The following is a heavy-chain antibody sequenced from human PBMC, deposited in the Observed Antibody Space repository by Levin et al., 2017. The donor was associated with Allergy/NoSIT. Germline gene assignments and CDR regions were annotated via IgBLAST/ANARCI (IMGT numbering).Heavy chain of an antibody. V-gene: IGHV3-33*01. Sequence: GGSLRLSCAASGFTFSSYGMHWVRQAPGKGLEWVAVIWYDGSTKYYADSVKGRFTISRDNSKNTLYLQMIGLRAEDTAVYYCERDWYFDLWGRGTLVTVSS. CDR2: IWYDGSTK. CDR3: ERDWYFDL. J-gene: IGHJ2*01. CDR1: GFTFSSYG.